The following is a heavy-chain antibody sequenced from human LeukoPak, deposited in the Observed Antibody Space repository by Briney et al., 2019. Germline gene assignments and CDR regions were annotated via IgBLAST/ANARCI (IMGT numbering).Heavy chain of an antibody. CDR3: ARLDYGSAGYSWLSWFDP. V-gene: IGHV5-10-1*01. D-gene: IGHD3-10*01. Sequence: GESLKISCRGSGYSFTSHWITWVRQMPGKGLEWLGRIDPSDSYTTYSPSFQGHVTISADKSISTAYLQWSSLKASDTAIYYCARLDYGSAGYSWLSWFDPWGQGTLVTVSS. J-gene: IGHJ5*02. CDR1: GYSFTSHW. CDR2: IDPSDSYT.